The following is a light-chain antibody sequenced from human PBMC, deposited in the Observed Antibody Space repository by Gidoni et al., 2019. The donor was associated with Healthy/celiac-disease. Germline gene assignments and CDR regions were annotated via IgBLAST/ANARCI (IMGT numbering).Light chain of an antibody. V-gene: IGKV1-39*01. CDR2: DAS. Sequence: DIQMTQSPSSLSASVGDRVTITCRSSQSISSYLNWYQQKPRKAPKLLIYDASSLQSGVPSRFSGSGSGTDFTLTIRSLQPEDFATYYCQQSYSTPITFGQGTRLEIK. CDR1: QSISSY. CDR3: QQSYSTPIT. J-gene: IGKJ5*01.